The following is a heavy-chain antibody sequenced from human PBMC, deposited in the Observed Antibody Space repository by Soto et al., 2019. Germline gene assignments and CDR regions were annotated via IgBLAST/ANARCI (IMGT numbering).Heavy chain of an antibody. J-gene: IGHJ4*02. V-gene: IGHV3-23*01. CDR1: GFTFSSYA. D-gene: IGHD1-26*01. CDR3: ARRGSGSYYDY. Sequence: EVQLLESGGGLVQPGGSLRLSCAASGFTFSSYAMRWVRQAPVKGVEWVSAISGSGGSTYYADSVKGRFTISRDNSKTTLYLQMNSLRAEDTAVYYCARRGSGSYYDYWGQGTLVTVSS. CDR2: ISGSGGST.